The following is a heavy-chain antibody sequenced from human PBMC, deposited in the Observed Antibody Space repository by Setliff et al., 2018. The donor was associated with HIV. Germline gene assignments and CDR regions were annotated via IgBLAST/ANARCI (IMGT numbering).Heavy chain of an antibody. CDR1: GGTFSSYA. CDR2: IIPIFGTA. V-gene: IGHV1-69*13. CDR3: ARSDYYDSSGYSWFDP. J-gene: IGHJ5*02. Sequence: SVKVSCKASGGTFSSYAISWVRQAPGQGLEWMGGIIPIFGTANYAQKFQGRVTITADESTSTAYMELSSLRSEDTTVYYCARSDYYDSSGYSWFDPWGQGTLVTVSS. D-gene: IGHD3-22*01.